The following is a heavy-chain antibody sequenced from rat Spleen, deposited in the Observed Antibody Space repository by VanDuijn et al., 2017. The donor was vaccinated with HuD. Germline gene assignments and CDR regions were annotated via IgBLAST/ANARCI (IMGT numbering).Heavy chain of an antibody. CDR2: ISPSGGST. D-gene: IGHD1-11*01. Sequence: EVQLVESGGGLVQPGRSLKLSCAASGFTFSNYDMAWVRQAPTKGLEWVASISPSGGSTYYRDSVKGRFTVSRDNAKSTLYLQMDSLRSEDTATYYCARQDGREGWFAYWGQGTLVTVSS. CDR3: ARQDGREGWFAY. V-gene: IGHV5-25*01. J-gene: IGHJ3*01. CDR1: GFTFSNYD.